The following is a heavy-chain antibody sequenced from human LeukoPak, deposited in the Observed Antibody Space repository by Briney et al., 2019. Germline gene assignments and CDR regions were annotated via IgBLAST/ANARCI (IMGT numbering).Heavy chain of an antibody. V-gene: IGHV4-61*02. D-gene: IGHD5-18*01. CDR3: ARARARWIQLDYFDY. Sequence: PSQTLSLTCTVSGDSISSGDYYWSWIRQPAWKGLEWIGRIYTSGSTNYNPSLKSRVTISVDTSKNQFSLKLSSVTAADTAVYYCARARARWIQLDYFDYWGQGTLVTVSS. CDR1: GDSISSGDYY. J-gene: IGHJ4*02. CDR2: IYTSGST.